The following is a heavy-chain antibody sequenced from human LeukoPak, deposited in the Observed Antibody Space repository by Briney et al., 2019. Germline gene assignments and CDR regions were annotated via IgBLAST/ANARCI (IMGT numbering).Heavy chain of an antibody. V-gene: IGHV7-4-1*02. CDR2: INTNTGNP. Sequence: GASVKVSCKASGYSFTSYATNWVRQAPGQGREWVGWINTNTGNPTYAQGFTGRCVFSLDTSVSTAYLQISSLKAEDTAVYSCARVAEYSSGWYDPFDYWGQGTLVTVSS. CDR3: ARVAEYSSGWYDPFDY. D-gene: IGHD6-19*01. J-gene: IGHJ4*02. CDR1: GYSFTSYA.